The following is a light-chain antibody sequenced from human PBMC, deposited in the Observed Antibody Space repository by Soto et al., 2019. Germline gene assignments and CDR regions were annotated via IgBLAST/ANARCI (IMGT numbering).Light chain of an antibody. Sequence: EIVLTQSPATLSLSPGERATLSCRASQSVSSYLAWYQQKPGQAPRLLIYDASNRATGIPARFSGSGSGTDVTLTISSLEPEDFAVYYCQQRSNWPFFGPGTKVDIK. J-gene: IGKJ3*01. CDR3: QQRSNWPF. V-gene: IGKV3-11*01. CDR1: QSVSSY. CDR2: DAS.